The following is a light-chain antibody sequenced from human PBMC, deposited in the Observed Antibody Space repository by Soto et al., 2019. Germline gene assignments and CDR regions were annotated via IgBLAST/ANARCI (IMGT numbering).Light chain of an antibody. CDR3: QQYNSYWT. CDR2: DVS. CDR1: QSISSW. V-gene: IGKV1-5*01. J-gene: IGKJ1*01. Sequence: DIQVTQSPSTLSASVGDRVTITCRASQSISSWLAWYQQKPGKAPKLLIYDVSTLESGVQSRFSGSGSGTEFTLTVSSLQPDDVATYYCQQYNSYWTFGRGTKVELK.